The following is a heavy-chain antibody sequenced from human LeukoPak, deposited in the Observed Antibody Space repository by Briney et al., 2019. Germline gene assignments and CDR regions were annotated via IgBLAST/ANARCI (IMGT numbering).Heavy chain of an antibody. CDR3: ARSDGYGLVGI. CDR2: INHSGST. V-gene: IGHV4-34*01. CDR1: GGSFSGYY. D-gene: IGHD3-10*01. J-gene: IGHJ3*02. Sequence: PSETLSLTCAVYGGSFSGYYWSWIRQPPGKGLEWIGEINHSGSTNYNPSLKSRVTISVDTSKNQFSLKLSSVAAADTAVYYCARSDGYGLVGIWGQGTMVTVSS.